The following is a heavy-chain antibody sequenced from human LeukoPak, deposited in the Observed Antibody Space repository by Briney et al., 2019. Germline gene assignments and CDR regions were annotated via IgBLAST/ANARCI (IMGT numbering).Heavy chain of an antibody. CDR2: ISAYNGDT. J-gene: IGHJ5*02. Sequence: SVKLSCKASGYPFTSYYINWVRQAPGQGLEWMGWISAYNGDTNYAHHLQGRVTMTTDTSTATAYMELRSLRSDDTAVYYCARDGLSYTNPNNWFDPWGQGNLVSVSS. V-gene: IGHV1-18*01. CDR3: ARDGLSYTNPNNWFDP. D-gene: IGHD2-2*02. CDR1: GYPFTSYY.